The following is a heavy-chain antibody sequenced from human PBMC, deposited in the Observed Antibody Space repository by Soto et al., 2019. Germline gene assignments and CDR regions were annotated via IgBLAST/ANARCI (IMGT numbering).Heavy chain of an antibody. Sequence: QVQLVQSGAEVKKPGSSVKVSCKASGGSFSSYTINWVRQAPGQGLEWMGRIIPIFGVANSAQKFRGRVTITADKSTSTVYMELSSLRSEDTAVYYCASQPDRYYYDTSGYWYFDLWGRGTLVTVSS. CDR1: GGSFSSYT. V-gene: IGHV1-69*02. J-gene: IGHJ2*01. D-gene: IGHD3-22*01. CDR3: ASQPDRYYYDTSGYWYFDL. CDR2: IIPIFGVA.